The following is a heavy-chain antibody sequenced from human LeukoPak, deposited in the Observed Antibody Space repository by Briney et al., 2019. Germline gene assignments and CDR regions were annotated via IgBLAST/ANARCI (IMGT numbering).Heavy chain of an antibody. Sequence: GGSLRLSRAASGFTFSSYAMSWVRQAPGKGLEWVSTISGSGDSSTYYADSVKGRFTISRDNSKYILYVQMNSLRAEDTAVYYCAKDLTASPYYYYGMDVWGQGTTVTVSS. CDR3: AKDLTASPYYYYGMDV. J-gene: IGHJ6*02. V-gene: IGHV3-23*01. CDR2: ISGSGDSST. CDR1: GFTFSSYA.